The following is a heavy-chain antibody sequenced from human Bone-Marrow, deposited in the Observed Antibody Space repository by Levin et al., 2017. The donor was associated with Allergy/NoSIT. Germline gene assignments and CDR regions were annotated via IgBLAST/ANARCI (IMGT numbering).Heavy chain of an antibody. CDR2: ISSRNTTM. Sequence: GGSLRLSCAASGFSFSSYEMNWVRQAPGKGLEWVSYISSRNTTMYYADSVKGRFTISRDNAENSLYLQLNSLRAEDTAIYYCAREGLFMVRVFDYWGRGTLVTVSS. CDR1: GFSFSSYE. J-gene: IGHJ4*02. CDR3: AREGLFMVRVFDY. D-gene: IGHD3-10*01. V-gene: IGHV3-48*03.